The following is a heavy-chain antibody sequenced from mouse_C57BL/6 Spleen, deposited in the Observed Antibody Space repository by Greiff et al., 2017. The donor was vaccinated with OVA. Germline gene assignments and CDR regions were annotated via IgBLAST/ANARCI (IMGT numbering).Heavy chain of an antibody. J-gene: IGHJ2*01. D-gene: IGHD2-4*01. V-gene: IGHV1-72*01. CDR1: GYTFTSYW. CDR3: ARSYYDYYFDY. CDR2: IDPNSGGT. Sequence: QVQLQQPGAELVKPGASVKLSCKASGYTFTSYWMHWVKQRPGRGLEWIGRIDPNSGGTKYNEKFKSKATLTVDKPSSTAYMQLSILTSEDSAVYYCARSYYDYYFDYWGQGTTLTVSS.